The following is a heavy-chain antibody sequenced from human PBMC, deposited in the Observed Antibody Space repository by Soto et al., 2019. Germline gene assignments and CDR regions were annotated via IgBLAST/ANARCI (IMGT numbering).Heavy chain of an antibody. V-gene: IGHV4-39*01. CDR3: ASLYSSGWYWYYGMDV. CDR2: IYYSGST. J-gene: IGHJ6*02. Sequence: QLQLQESGPGLVKPSETLSLTCTVSGGSISSSSYYWGWIRQPPGKGLEWIGSIYYSGSTYYNPSLQRRVTISVDTSKNQFSLKLSSVTAADTAVYYCASLYSSGWYWYYGMDVWGQGTTVTVSS. D-gene: IGHD6-19*01. CDR1: GGSISSSSYY.